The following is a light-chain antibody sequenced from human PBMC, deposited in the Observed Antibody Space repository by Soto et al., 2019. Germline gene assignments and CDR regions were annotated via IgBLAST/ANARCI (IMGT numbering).Light chain of an antibody. Sequence: QSVLTQSPSVSGAPRQSVNISCSGNNSNIGSNAVHWYQQLPGKAPKLLMYYNDLLPSGVSDRFSGSKSGTSASLAISGRQSADEGDYYCATWYDTLTAWVFGGGTKLTVL. CDR3: ATWYDTLTAWV. CDR2: YND. CDR1: NSNIGSNA. J-gene: IGLJ3*02. V-gene: IGLV1-36*01.